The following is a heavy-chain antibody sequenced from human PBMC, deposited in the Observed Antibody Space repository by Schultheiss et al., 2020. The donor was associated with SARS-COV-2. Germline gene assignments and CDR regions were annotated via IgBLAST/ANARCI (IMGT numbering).Heavy chain of an antibody. Sequence: GESLKISCKGSGYSFTSYWINWVRQMPGKGPEWMGTIYPGDSDTRYSPSFQGQVTISADRSISTAYLQWSSLKASDTAMYYCARRVHSSSWYGRSDYHHGLDVWGQGTRVTVSS. J-gene: IGHJ6*02. D-gene: IGHD6-13*01. V-gene: IGHV5-51*01. CDR3: ARRVHSSSWYGRSDYHHGLDV. CDR2: IYPGDSDT. CDR1: GYSFTSYW.